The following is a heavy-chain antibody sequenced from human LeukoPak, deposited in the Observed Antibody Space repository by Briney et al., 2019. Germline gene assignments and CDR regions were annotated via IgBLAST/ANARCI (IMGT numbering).Heavy chain of an antibody. CDR3: ARDRIVVVPAADYYYMDV. CDR2: INHSGST. Sequence: PSETLSLTFAVYGGSFSGYYWSWIRQPPGKGLEWIGEINHSGSTNYNPSLKSRVTISVDTSKNHFSLKLSSVTAADTAVYYCARDRIVVVPAADYYYMDVWGKGTTVTVSS. CDR1: GGSFSGYY. J-gene: IGHJ6*03. D-gene: IGHD2-2*01. V-gene: IGHV4-34*01.